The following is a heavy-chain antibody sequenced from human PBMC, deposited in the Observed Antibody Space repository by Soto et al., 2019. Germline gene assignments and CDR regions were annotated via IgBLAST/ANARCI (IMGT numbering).Heavy chain of an antibody. V-gene: IGHV3-73*01. D-gene: IGHD3-22*01. Sequence: GGSLRLSCAASGFTFSGSAMHWVRQASGKGLEWVGRIRSKANSYATVYAASVKGRFTISRDDSKNTAYLQMNSLKTEDTAVYYCTRHYYDSSGYSVYWGQGTLVTVS. CDR3: TRHYYDSSGYSVY. CDR1: GFTFSGSA. CDR2: IRSKANSYAT. J-gene: IGHJ4*02.